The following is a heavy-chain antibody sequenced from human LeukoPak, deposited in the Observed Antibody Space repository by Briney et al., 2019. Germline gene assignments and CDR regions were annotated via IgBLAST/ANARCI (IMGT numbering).Heavy chain of an antibody. CDR2: INPGGDNT. V-gene: IGHV1-46*01. CDR3: TTGAPEEGYMDV. Sequence: ASVKVSCKASGYTFTNYYIHWVRQAPGQGLEWMGLINPGGDNTDYAQNFQGRVTITADESTSTAYMELSSLRSEDTAVYYCTTGAPEEGYMDVWGKGTTVTVSS. CDR1: GYTFTNYY. J-gene: IGHJ6*03.